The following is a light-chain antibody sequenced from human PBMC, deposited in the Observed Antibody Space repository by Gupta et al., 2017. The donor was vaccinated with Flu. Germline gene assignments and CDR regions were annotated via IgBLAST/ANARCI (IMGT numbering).Light chain of an antibody. V-gene: IGLV2-8*01. J-gene: IGLJ1*01. CDR1: NSDVGGSKY. CDR2: EVT. Sequence: QSALTQPPSASGSPGQPVTISCTGTNSDVGGSKYVAWYQQHPGKAPKVLISEVTKRPSGVPDRFSGSKSGNTASLTVSGLQAEDEADYYCSSTAAGASYVFGTGTKVTVL. CDR3: SSTAAGASYV.